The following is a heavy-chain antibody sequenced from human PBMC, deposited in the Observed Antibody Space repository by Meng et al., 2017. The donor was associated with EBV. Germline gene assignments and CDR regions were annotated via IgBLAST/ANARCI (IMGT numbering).Heavy chain of an antibody. V-gene: IGHV1-69*17. D-gene: IGHD5-12*01. Sequence: HGQLVKSGAEVKKPGSSGKAFCKGSRYNLNNFGISWVRKAPGQGLEWMGDITPVFGIANYAESFQGRVTISADTSTRTAYMDLSSLRSDDTAVYYCVRDLWLRIGECVWGQGTLVTVSS. CDR1: RYNLNNFG. J-gene: IGHJ4*02. CDR2: ITPVFGIA. CDR3: VRDLWLRIGECV.